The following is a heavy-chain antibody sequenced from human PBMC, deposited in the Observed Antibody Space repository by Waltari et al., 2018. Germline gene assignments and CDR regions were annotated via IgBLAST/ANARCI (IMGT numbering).Heavy chain of an antibody. Sequence: QVQLVQSGAEVKKPGSSVKVSCKASGGTFSSYAISWVRQAPGQGLEWMGRIIPIFGTANDAQKFQGRVTITADKSTSTAYMELSSLRSEDTAVYYCARERATVTTYYYYGMDVWGQGTTVTVSS. CDR2: IIPIFGTA. CDR1: GGTFSSYA. J-gene: IGHJ6*02. V-gene: IGHV1-69*08. D-gene: IGHD4-4*01. CDR3: ARERATVTTYYYYGMDV.